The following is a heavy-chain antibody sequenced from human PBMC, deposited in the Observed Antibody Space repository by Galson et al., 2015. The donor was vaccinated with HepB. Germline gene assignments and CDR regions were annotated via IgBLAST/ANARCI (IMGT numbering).Heavy chain of an antibody. Sequence: SLRLSCAASGFSFSDYGIHWVRQAPGKGLEWVAVIWYDGSNKYYADSVKGRFTISRDNSKNTLYLQMNSLRAEDTAVYYCARDASRTYCSSTSCYSSSGMDVWGQGTTVTVSS. CDR3: ARDASRTYCSSTSCYSSSGMDV. D-gene: IGHD2-2*01. V-gene: IGHV3-33*08. CDR2: IWYDGSNK. CDR1: GFSFSDYG. J-gene: IGHJ6*02.